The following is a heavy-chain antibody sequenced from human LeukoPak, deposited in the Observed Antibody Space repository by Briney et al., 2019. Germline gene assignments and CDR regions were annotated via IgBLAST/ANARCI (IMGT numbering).Heavy chain of an antibody. J-gene: IGHJ6*03. CDR2: IYPGDSDT. V-gene: IGHV5-51*01. CDR3: ARHGSAYDPYYYYYYMDV. CDR1: GYIFTSYW. Sequence: GESLKISCKGSGYIFTSYWIGWVRQLPGKGLEWMGIIYPGDSDTRYSPSFQGQVTISADKSISTAYLQWSSLKASDTAMYYCARHGSAYDPYYYYYYMDVWGKGTTVTVSS. D-gene: IGHD3-10*01.